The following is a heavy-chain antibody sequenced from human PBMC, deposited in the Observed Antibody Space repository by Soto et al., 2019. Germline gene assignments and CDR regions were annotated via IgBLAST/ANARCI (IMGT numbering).Heavy chain of an antibody. J-gene: IGHJ6*03. CDR1: GFTFSSYS. V-gene: IGHV3-21*01. CDR3: AESVTVTTSSYYYYYMDV. Sequence: GGSLRLSCAASGFTFSSYSMNWVRQAPGKGLEWVSSISSSSSYIYYADSVKGRFTISRDNAKNSLYLQMNSLRAEDTAVYYCAESVTVTTSSYYYYYMDVWGKGTTVTVSS. CDR2: ISSSSSYI. D-gene: IGHD4-4*01.